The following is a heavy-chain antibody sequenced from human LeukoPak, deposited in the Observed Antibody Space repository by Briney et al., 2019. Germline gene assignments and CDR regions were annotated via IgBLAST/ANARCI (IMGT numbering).Heavy chain of an antibody. Sequence: SETLSLTCTVSGGSVSSGSYFWTWIRQPPGKGLEWIGYVYYSGSTNYNPSLKSRVTISVDTSKNQFSLKVSSVTAADTAVYYCASEVIVGATGYYYYGMDVWGQGTTVTVSS. J-gene: IGHJ6*02. V-gene: IGHV4-61*01. CDR2: VYYSGST. CDR3: ASEVIVGATGYYYYGMDV. CDR1: GGSVSSGSYF. D-gene: IGHD1-26*01.